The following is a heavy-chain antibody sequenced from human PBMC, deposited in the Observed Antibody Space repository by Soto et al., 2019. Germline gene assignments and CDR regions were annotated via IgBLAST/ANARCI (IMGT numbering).Heavy chain of an antibody. D-gene: IGHD6-19*01. V-gene: IGHV4-59*12. CDR1: GGSISSYY. J-gene: IGHJ4*02. CDR2: IYYSGST. Sequence: SETLSLTCTVSGGSISSYYWSWIRQPPGKGLEWIGYIYYSGSTNYNPSLKSRVTISVDTSKNQFSLKLSSVTAADTAVYYCARVRQWRTIAVAGPFDYWGQGTLVTVSS. CDR3: ARVRQWRTIAVAGPFDY.